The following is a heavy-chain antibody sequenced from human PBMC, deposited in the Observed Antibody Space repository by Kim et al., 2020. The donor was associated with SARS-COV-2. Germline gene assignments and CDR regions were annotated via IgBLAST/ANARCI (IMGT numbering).Heavy chain of an antibody. CDR1: GGSISSSSYY. D-gene: IGHD4-4*01. V-gene: IGHV4-39*01. Sequence: SETLSLTCTVSGGSISSSSYYWGWIRQPPGKGLEWIGSIYYSGSTYYNPSLKSRVTISVDTSKNQFSLKLSSVTAADTAVYYCAGTHDYSNYFDYWGQGTLVTVSS. CDR2: IYYSGST. J-gene: IGHJ4*02. CDR3: AGTHDYSNYFDY.